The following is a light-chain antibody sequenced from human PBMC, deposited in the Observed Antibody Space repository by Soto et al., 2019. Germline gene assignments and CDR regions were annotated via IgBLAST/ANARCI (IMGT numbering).Light chain of an antibody. CDR2: DTS. Sequence: ELVVTQSPATLSVSPGERGSLSCRASQSVSSSLAWYQQRPGQAPRLLIYDTSTRAAGIPARFSGSGSGAEFTLTISILQSEDFAVYYCQQYSDWPPWTFGQGTKVDIK. CDR1: QSVSSS. CDR3: QQYSDWPPWT. V-gene: IGKV3-15*01. J-gene: IGKJ1*01.